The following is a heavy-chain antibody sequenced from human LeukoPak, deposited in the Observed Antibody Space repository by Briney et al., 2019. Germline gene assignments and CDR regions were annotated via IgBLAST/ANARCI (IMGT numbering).Heavy chain of an antibody. V-gene: IGHV1-24*01. CDR2: LDPEDGET. Sequence: AASVKVSCKVSGYTLTELSMHWVRQAPGKGLEWMGGLDPEDGETIYAQKFQGRVTMTEDTSTDTAYMELSSLRSEDTAVYYCATAQYYYYYMDVWGKGTTVTVSS. CDR3: ATAQYYYYYMDV. CDR1: GYTLTELS. J-gene: IGHJ6*03.